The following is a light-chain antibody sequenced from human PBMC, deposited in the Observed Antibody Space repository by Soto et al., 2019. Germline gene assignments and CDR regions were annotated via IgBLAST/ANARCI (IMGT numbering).Light chain of an antibody. CDR2: WAS. CDR1: QSVLFSSNSNNY. CDR3: QQYYNSPST. V-gene: IGKV4-1*01. Sequence: DIVMTQSPDSLAVSLGERATINCKSRQSVLFSSNSNNYLAWYQQKPGQPPKLLIFWASTRESGVPDRFSGSGCCTDFTLTISGLQTDDVPVYYCQQYYNSPSTSGQRTKLEIK. J-gene: IGKJ2*01.